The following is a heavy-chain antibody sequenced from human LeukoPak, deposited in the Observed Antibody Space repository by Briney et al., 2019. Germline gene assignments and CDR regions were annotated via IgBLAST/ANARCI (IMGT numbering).Heavy chain of an antibody. V-gene: IGHV4-39*01. J-gene: IGHJ5*02. CDR3: ARRYCSGGSCYSDNWFDP. D-gene: IGHD2-15*01. CDR1: GGSISGSSYY. CDR2: IYYSGST. Sequence: SETLSLTCTVSGGSISGSSYYWGWIRQPPGKGLEWIGSIYYSGSTYYNPSLKSRVTISVGTSKNQFSLKLSSVTAADTAVYYCARRYCSGGSCYSDNWFDPWGQGTLVTVSS.